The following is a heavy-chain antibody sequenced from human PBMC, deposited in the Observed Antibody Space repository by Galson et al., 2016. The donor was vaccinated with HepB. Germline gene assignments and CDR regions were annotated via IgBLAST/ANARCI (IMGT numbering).Heavy chain of an antibody. V-gene: IGHV1-2*02. Sequence: CKAAGYAFTGYHIHWVRQAPGQGLEWMGWINPNSGGTNYAQKFQGRVTMTRDTSITTGYMELSRLTSGDTAVYYCARDLSGFDSSFDYWGQGTLVTVSS. J-gene: IGHJ4*02. CDR1: GYAFTGYH. D-gene: IGHD5-12*01. CDR3: ARDLSGFDSSFDY. CDR2: INPNSGGT.